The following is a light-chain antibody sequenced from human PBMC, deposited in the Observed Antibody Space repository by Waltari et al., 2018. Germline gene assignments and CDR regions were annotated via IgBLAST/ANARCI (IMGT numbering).Light chain of an antibody. V-gene: IGKV3-20*01. CDR2: DTS. Sequence: VLTRSPGTLSLSPAERPTLSCRASQTDRTTYLAWYQQKPGQAPTLVIHDTSSRATGIPDRFSGSGSGTDFSLTISSLEPEDFAVYYCQQYDISPLTFGGGTKVETK. CDR3: QQYDISPLT. J-gene: IGKJ4*01. CDR1: QTDRTTY.